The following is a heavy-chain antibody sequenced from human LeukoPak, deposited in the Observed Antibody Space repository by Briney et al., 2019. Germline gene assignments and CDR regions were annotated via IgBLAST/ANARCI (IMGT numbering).Heavy chain of an antibody. CDR2: IYYSGST. J-gene: IGHJ3*02. V-gene: IGHV4-31*03. CDR1: GGSISSGGYY. Sequence: PSETLSLTCTVSGGSISSGGYYWSWIRQHPGKGLEWIGYIYYSGSTYYNPSLKSRVTISVDTSKNQFSLKLSSVTAADTAVYYCASGGVWGSYPSGAFDIWGQGTMVTVSS. CDR3: ASGGVWGSYPSGAFDI. D-gene: IGHD3-16*02.